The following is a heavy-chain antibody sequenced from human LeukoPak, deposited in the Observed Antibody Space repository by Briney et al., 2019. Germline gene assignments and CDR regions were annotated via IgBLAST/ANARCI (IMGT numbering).Heavy chain of an antibody. CDR1: GYTFTNYA. Sequence: ASVKVSCKASGYTFTNYAISRVRQAPGQGLEWMGWINTNTGNPTYVQGFTGRLAFSLDTSVSTTYLQISSLKAEDTAMYYCGRQSTFDYWGQGTLVAVSS. V-gene: IGHV7-4-1*02. J-gene: IGHJ4*02. CDR2: INTNTGNP. D-gene: IGHD2-2*01. CDR3: GRQSTFDY.